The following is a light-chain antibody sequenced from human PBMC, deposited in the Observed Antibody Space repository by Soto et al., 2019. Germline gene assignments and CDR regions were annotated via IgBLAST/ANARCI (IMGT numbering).Light chain of an antibody. CDR1: RSDVGGYNY. Sequence: QSVLTQPPSASGSPGQSVTISCTGTRSDVGGYNYVSWYQQHPGKAPKLMIYEVSKRPSGVPDRFSGSKSGNTASLTVSGLQAEDEADYYCSSYAGSNNALYVFGTGTKLTVL. CDR2: EVS. CDR3: SSYAGSNNALYV. J-gene: IGLJ1*01. V-gene: IGLV2-8*01.